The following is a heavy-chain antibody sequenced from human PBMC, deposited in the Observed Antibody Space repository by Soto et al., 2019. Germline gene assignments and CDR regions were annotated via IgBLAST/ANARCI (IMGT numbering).Heavy chain of an antibody. CDR3: AHRILRTVFGLVTTTAIYFDF. Sequence: QITLNESGPTVVKPAETLTLTCTFSGFSLTTSGVGVGWIRQSPGTAPEWLALIYWDDDKRYSVSLKSRLTITKDTSKNQVVLTMASVDPADTATYYCAHRILRTVFGLVTTTAIYFDFWGQGTPVVVSS. V-gene: IGHV2-5*02. CDR2: IYWDDDK. CDR1: GFSLTTSGVG. J-gene: IGHJ4*02. D-gene: IGHD3-3*01.